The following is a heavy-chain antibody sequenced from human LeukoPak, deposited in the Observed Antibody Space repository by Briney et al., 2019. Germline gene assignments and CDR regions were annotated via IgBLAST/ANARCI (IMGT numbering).Heavy chain of an antibody. J-gene: IGHJ6*03. Sequence: PGGSVRLSCAASGFTFSTYGMSWVRQAPGKGLDWVPAISGNGDYTYYADSVRGRFTISRDNSRTTLFLQMNSLRAEDTALYYCAKLPQAGGDYYYIDVWGKGTTVTVSS. V-gene: IGHV3-23*01. D-gene: IGHD6-19*01. CDR1: GFTFSTYG. CDR3: AKLPQAGGDYYYIDV. CDR2: ISGNGDYT.